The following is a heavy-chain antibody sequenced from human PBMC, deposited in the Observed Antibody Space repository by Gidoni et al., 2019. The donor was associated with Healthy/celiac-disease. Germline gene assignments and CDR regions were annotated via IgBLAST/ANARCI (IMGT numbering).Heavy chain of an antibody. CDR1: GFTFSNAW. CDR3: TTASLVLLWFGDDAFDI. V-gene: IGHV3-15*01. CDR2: IKSKTDGGTT. D-gene: IGHD3-10*01. J-gene: IGHJ3*02. Sequence: EVQLVESGVGLVKPGGSLRLSCAASGFTFSNAWMSWVRQAPGKGLEWVGRIKSKTDGGTTDYAAPVKGRFTISRDDSKNTLYLQMNSLKTEDTAVYYRTTASLVLLWFGDDAFDIWGQGTMVTVSS.